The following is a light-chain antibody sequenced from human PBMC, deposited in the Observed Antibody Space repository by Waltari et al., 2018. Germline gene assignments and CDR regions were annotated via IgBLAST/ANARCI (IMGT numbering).Light chain of an antibody. Sequence: EIVMTQSPATLSVFPGARATLSCRASQSITTKLAWYQQRPGQAPRLLIYGASTRATGIPARFTGSGSGTEFTLTISSLQSEDFAVYYCQQYNDWPFTFGPGTKVDFK. J-gene: IGKJ3*01. CDR1: QSITTK. CDR2: GAS. CDR3: QQYNDWPFT. V-gene: IGKV3-15*01.